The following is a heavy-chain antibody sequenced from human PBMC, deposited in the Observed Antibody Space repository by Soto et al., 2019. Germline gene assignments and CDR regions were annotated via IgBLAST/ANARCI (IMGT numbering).Heavy chain of an antibody. V-gene: IGHV4-39*01. CDR1: GGSISSSSFY. CDR3: ARPRGLRFSVADVFDI. J-gene: IGHJ3*02. Sequence: SETLSLTCTVSGGSISSSSFYWGWIRQPPGKGLEWIGSIYFSGTTYYNPSLKSRLTISVDTSKNQFSLKLISVTAADTTVYYCARPRGLRFSVADVFDIWGQGTMVTVS. D-gene: IGHD3-3*01. CDR2: IYFSGTT.